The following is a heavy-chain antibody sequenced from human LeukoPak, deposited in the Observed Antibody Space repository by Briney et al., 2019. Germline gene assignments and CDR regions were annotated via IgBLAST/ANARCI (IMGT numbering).Heavy chain of an antibody. D-gene: IGHD4-23*01. J-gene: IGHJ4*02. Sequence: GGSLRLSCAASGCTFSSYWMSWVRQAPGKGLEWVANIKQDGSEKYYVDSVKGRFTISRDNAKNSLYLQMNSLRDEDTAVYYCARDPTRYASTTVVASNFDYWGQGTLVTVSS. CDR2: IKQDGSEK. CDR3: ARDPTRYASTTVVASNFDY. V-gene: IGHV3-7*01. CDR1: GCTFSSYW.